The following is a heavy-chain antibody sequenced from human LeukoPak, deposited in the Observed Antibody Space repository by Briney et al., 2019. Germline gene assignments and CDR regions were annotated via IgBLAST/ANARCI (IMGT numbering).Heavy chain of an antibody. D-gene: IGHD6-6*01. CDR3: ARDSLARPLGY. V-gene: IGHV3-11*01. J-gene: IGHJ4*02. Sequence: VSYISSSGSTIYYADSVKGRFTISRDNAKNSLYLQMNSLRAEDTAVYYCARDSLARPLGYWGQGTLVTVSS. CDR2: ISSSGSTI.